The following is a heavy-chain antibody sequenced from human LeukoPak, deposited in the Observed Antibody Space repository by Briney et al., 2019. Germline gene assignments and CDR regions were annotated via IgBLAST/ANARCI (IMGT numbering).Heavy chain of an antibody. CDR2: IYHSGST. Sequence: SETLSLTCTVSGYSISSGHYWGWIRQPPGKGLEWIGSIYHSGSTYYNPSLKSRVTISVDTSKNQFSLKLSSVTAADTAVYYCARDWGAFHYYGSGSYDYWGQGTLVTVSS. CDR1: GYSISSGHY. J-gene: IGHJ4*02. V-gene: IGHV4-38-2*02. CDR3: ARDWGAFHYYGSGSYDY. D-gene: IGHD3-10*01.